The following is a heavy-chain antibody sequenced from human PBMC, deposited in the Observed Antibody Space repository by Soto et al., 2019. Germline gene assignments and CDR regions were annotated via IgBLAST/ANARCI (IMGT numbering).Heavy chain of an antibody. CDR1: GYTFTSYA. V-gene: IGHV1-3*01. CDR3: ARDRIAARPSNYFDC. Sequence: GASVKVSCKASGYTFTSYAMHWVRQAPGQRLEWMGWINAGNGNTKYSQKFQGRVTITRDTSASTAYMELSSLRSEDTAVYYCARDRIAARPSNYFDCWGQGTLVTVSS. D-gene: IGHD6-6*01. CDR2: INAGNGNT. J-gene: IGHJ4*02.